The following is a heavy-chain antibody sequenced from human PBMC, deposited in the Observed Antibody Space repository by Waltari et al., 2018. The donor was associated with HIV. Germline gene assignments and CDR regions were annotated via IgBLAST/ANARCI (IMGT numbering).Heavy chain of an antibody. D-gene: IGHD6-19*01. CDR3: ARGESSGWYNSADY. CDR1: GYTFTSYD. V-gene: IGHV1-8*01. CDR2: MNPNSVNT. J-gene: IGHJ4*02. Sequence: QVQLVQSGAEVKKPGASVKVSCKASGYTFTSYDINWVRQATGQGLEWMGWMNPNSVNTGYAQKFQGRVTMPRNTSISTAYMELSSLRSEDTAVYYCARGESSGWYNSADYWGQGTLVTVSS.